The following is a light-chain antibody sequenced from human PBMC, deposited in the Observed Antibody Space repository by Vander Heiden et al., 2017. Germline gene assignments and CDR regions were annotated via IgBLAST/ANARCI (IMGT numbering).Light chain of an antibody. J-gene: IGKJ4*01. CDR2: AAT. Sequence: EIQLTQSPSSLSASIGDRVSISCRTSQTIRDYVNWFQQKSAKAPKLLIYAATRLQRGVPSRFSGSGSGTEFTLTISSLQPEDIAVYYCQQSYRTPLTFGGGTRVEI. CDR1: QTIRDY. CDR3: QQSYRTPLT. V-gene: IGKV1-39*01.